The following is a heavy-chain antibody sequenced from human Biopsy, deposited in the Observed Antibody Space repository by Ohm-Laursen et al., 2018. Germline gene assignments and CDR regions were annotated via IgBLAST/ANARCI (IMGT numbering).Heavy chain of an antibody. CDR1: GESSSGYF. Sequence: TLSLTCAVNGESSSGYFWNWIRQPPGEGLEWIGEINQSGSTKYNPSLKRRATLSADSSNSQFSLRLTSVTAADTAIYYCARGSGYFKLDVWGQGTTVTVSS. V-gene: IGHV4-34*01. CDR3: ARGSGYFKLDV. CDR2: INQSGST. D-gene: IGHD5-12*01. J-gene: IGHJ6*02.